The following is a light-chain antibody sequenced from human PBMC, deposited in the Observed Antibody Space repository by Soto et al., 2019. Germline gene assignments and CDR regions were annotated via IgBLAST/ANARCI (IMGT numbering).Light chain of an antibody. CDR1: QGISSW. Sequence: DIQMTQSPSSVSASVGDRVTITCRASQGISSWLAWYQQKPGKAPKLLIYKASSLESGVPSRFSGSGSGTDFTLAISALQPDDFATYFCQQTYSIPLTFGGGTKVDIK. CDR3: QQTYSIPLT. V-gene: IGKV1-12*01. J-gene: IGKJ4*01. CDR2: KAS.